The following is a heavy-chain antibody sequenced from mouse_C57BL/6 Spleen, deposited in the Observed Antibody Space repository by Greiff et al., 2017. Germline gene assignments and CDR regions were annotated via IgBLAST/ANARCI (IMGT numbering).Heavy chain of an antibody. CDR2: IHPNSGST. V-gene: IGHV1-64*01. CDR3: ASETYYYGSNYIFAY. J-gene: IGHJ3*01. CDR1: GYTFTSYW. Sequence: QVQLQQPGAELVKPGASVKLSCKASGYTFTSYWMHWVKQRPGQGLEWIGVIHPNSGSTPYNEKFKSKATLTVDTSSSTAYMQLSCLASVDSAIYYCASETYYYGSNYIFAYWGQGTQVTVSA. D-gene: IGHD1-1*01.